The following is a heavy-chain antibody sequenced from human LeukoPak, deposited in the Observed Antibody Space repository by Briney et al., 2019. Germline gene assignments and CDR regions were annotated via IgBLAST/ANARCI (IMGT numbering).Heavy chain of an antibody. V-gene: IGHV4-34*01. J-gene: IGHJ3*02. CDR2: INHSGST. CDR1: GGSFSGYY. CDR3: ARTTERQGGAFDI. Sequence: PSETLSLTCAVYGGSFSGYYWSWIRQPPGKGLEWIGKINHSGSTNYSPSLKSRVTISVDTSKNRFSLKMSSVTAADTAVYYCARTTERQGGAFDIWGQGTMVTVSA. D-gene: IGHD1-1*01.